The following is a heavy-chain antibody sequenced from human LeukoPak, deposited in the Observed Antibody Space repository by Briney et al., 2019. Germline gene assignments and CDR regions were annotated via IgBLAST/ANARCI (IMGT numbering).Heavy chain of an antibody. J-gene: IGHJ5*02. CDR2: ISYDGSNK. D-gene: IGHD3-10*01. V-gene: IGHV3-30-3*01. Sequence: GGSLRLSCAASGFAFSSYAMYWVRQAPGKGLEWVAVISYDGSNKYYADSLEGRFTISRDNSKNTLYLQMNRLRAEDTAVYYCAREFRLDHYGSRSVGEFDPWGQGTLVTVSS. CDR3: AREFRLDHYGSRSVGEFDP. CDR1: GFAFSSYA.